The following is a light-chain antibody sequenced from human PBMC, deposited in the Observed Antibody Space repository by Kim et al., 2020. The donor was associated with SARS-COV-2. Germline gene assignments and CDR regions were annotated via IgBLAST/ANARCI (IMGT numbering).Light chain of an antibody. CDR3: QQYYAYQLT. J-gene: IGKJ4*01. V-gene: IGKV1-8*01. Sequence: AIRITQSPSSLSASTGDRVTITCRASQDFSSYLAWYQQKPGRAPKLLIYGASTLQSGVPSRFSGSGSGTDFTLTISCLRSEDFATYYCQQYYAYQLTFGGGTKVDIK. CDR1: QDFSSY. CDR2: GAS.